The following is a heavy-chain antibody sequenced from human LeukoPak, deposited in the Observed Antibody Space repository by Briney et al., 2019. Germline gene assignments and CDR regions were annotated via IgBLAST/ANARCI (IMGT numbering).Heavy chain of an antibody. V-gene: IGHV3-48*01. Sequence: PGGSLRLSCAASGFTFSSYSMNWVRQAPGKGLEWVSYISSSSSTIYYADSVKGRFTISRDNAKNSLYLQMNSLRAEDTAVYYCASLTDSSGWYGPRYYFDYWGQGTLVTVSS. CDR3: ASLTDSSGWYGPRYYFDY. J-gene: IGHJ4*02. CDR2: ISSSSSTI. D-gene: IGHD6-19*01. CDR1: GFTFSSYS.